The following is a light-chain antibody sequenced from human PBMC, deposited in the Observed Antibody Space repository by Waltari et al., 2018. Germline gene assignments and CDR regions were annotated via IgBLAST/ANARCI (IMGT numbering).Light chain of an antibody. CDR3: QQYKDLPRT. V-gene: IGKV1-33*01. Sequence: DIQMTQSPSSMSASVGDRVSITCQASQDISIYLSWYQQKPGKAPKVLIYDASNFETGVPSRFTGSRSGTDFTFTISSLQPEDIATYYCQQYKDLPRTFGQGTKVEI. CDR1: QDISIY. CDR2: DAS. J-gene: IGKJ1*01.